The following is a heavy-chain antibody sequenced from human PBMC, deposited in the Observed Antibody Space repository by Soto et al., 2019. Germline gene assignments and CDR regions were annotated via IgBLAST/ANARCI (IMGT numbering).Heavy chain of an antibody. V-gene: IGHV3-33*06. J-gene: IGHJ6*02. CDR3: AQGYCSGGSCKKLNYYYGMDV. CDR1: GFTFSSYG. CDR2: IWYDGSNK. Sequence: GGSMRLSCAASGFTFSSYGMHWVRQAPGKGLEWVAVIWYDGSNKYYADSVKGRFTISRDNSKNTLYLQMNSLRAEDTAVYYCAQGYCSGGSCKKLNYYYGMDVWGQGTTVTVSS. D-gene: IGHD2-15*01.